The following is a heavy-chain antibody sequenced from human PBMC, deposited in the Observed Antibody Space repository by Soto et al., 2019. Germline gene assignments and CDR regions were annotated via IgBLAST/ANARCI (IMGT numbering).Heavy chain of an antibody. Sequence: QVQLVQSGAEVKKPGASVKVSCKVSGYTLTELSMHWVRQAPGKGLEWMGGFDPEDGETSYAQKFQGRVTMTADTSTDPSYRELSSLRSEDTAVYYCATARYSSGWWGIDYWGQGTLVTVSS. CDR3: ATARYSSGWWGIDY. D-gene: IGHD6-19*01. V-gene: IGHV1-24*01. CDR2: FDPEDGET. J-gene: IGHJ4*02. CDR1: GYTLTELS.